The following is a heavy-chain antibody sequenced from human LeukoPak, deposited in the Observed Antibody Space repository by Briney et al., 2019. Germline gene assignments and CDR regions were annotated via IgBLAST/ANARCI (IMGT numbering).Heavy chain of an antibody. CDR2: IYYSGST. CDR3: ARRVVGATRSFFYYYYMDV. D-gene: IGHD1-26*01. CDR1: GGSISSSSYY. Sequence: PSETLSLTCTVSGGSISSSSYYWGWIRQPPGKGLEWIGSIYYSGSTYYNPSLKSRVTISVDTSKNQFSLKLSSVTAADTAVYYCARRVVGATRSFFYYYYMDVWGKGTTVTISS. J-gene: IGHJ6*03. V-gene: IGHV4-39*07.